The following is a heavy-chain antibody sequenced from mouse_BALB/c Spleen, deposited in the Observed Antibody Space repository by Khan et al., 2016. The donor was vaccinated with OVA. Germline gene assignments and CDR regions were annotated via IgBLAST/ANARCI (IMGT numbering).Heavy chain of an antibody. V-gene: IGHV1-76*01. D-gene: IGHD2-2*01. J-gene: IGHJ2*02. CDR1: GYFFISCW. Sequence: QVQLQQSGAELVRPGASVKLSCKTSGYFFISCWIYWVKQRSGQGLEWIARIYPGTGSISYNEKFKDKATLTADKSSSTAYMQLSSLTSEDSAVYLCARWRAGGYDGFDYWGQGTSLTVSS. CDR2: IYPGTGSI. CDR3: ARWRAGGYDGFDY.